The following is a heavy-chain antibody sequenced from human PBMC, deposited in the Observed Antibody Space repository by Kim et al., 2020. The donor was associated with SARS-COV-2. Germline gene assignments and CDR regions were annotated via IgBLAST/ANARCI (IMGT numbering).Heavy chain of an antibody. CDR3: ARQYSSSWYNGYYFDY. D-gene: IGHD6-13*01. CDR1: GYSFTSYW. CDR2: IDPSDSYT. Sequence: GESLKISCKGSGYSFTSYWISWVRQMPGKGLEWMGRIDPSDSYTNYSPSFQGHVTISADKSISTAYLQWSSLKASDTAMYYCARQYSSSWYNGYYFDYWGQGGLVTVSS. V-gene: IGHV5-10-1*01. J-gene: IGHJ4*02.